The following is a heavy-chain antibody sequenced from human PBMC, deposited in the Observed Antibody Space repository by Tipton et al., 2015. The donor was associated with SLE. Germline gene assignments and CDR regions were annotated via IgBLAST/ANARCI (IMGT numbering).Heavy chain of an antibody. J-gene: IGHJ4*02. Sequence: TLSLTCAVYGGSFSGYYWSWIRQPPGKGLEWIGEINHSGSTKYNPSLKSRVTISVDTSKNQFSLKLSSVTAADTAVYYCARVRYEKTGWYGLDYWGQGTLVTVSS. CDR1: GGSFSGYY. D-gene: IGHD6-19*01. CDR3: ARVRYEKTGWYGLDY. CDR2: INHSGST. V-gene: IGHV4-34*01.